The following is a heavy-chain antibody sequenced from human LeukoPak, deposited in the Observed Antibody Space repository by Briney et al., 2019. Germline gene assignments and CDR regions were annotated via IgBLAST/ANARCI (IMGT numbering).Heavy chain of an antibody. V-gene: IGHV4-38-2*02. J-gene: IGHJ4*02. CDR3: ARREGSGYYSDFDY. D-gene: IGHD3-22*01. Sequence: SETLSLTCTVSGYSISSGYYWGWIRQPPGKGLEWIGSISHSGSTYYNPSLKSRVTISGDTSKNQFSLKLNSVTAADTAVYYCARREGSGYYSDFDYWGQGTLVTVSS. CDR2: ISHSGST. CDR1: GYSISSGYY.